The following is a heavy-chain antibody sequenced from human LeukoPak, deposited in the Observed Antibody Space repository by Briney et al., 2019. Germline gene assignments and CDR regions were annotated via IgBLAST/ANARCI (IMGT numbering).Heavy chain of an antibody. CDR3: ARGGMIDSFDY. J-gene: IGHJ4*02. CDR1: GFTFSSYW. D-gene: IGHD3-22*01. Sequence: GGSLRLSCAASGFTFSSYWMSWVRQAPGKGLERVANIKQDGSEKYYVDSVKGRFTISRDNAKNSLYLQMHSLRAEDTAVYYCARGGMIDSFDYWGQGTLVTVSS. V-gene: IGHV3-7*01. CDR2: IKQDGSEK.